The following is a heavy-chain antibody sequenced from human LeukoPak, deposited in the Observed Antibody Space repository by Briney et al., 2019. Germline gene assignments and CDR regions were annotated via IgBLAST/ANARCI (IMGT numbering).Heavy chain of an antibody. D-gene: IGHD1-26*01. Sequence: GGSLRLSCEASGFTFSNYWMSWVRQAPGKGLEWVANIKQDGNEKYYVDSVKGRFTISRDNAKNSLYLQMNSLRAEDTAVYYCARDQDSGSFIFDYWGQGTLVTVSS. CDR3: ARDQDSGSFIFDY. J-gene: IGHJ4*02. CDR2: IKQDGNEK. V-gene: IGHV3-7*01. CDR1: GFTFSNYW.